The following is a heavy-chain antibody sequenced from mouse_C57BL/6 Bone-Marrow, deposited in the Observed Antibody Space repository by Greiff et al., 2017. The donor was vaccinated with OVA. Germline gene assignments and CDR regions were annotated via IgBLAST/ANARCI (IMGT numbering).Heavy chain of an antibody. V-gene: IGHV1-81*01. CDR2: IYPRSGNT. D-gene: IGHD1-1*01. J-gene: IGHJ1*03. CDR1: GYTFTSYG. CDR3: ARWRITTVWYFDV. Sequence: VMLVESGAELARPGASVKLSCKASGYTFTSYGISWVKQRTGQGLEWIGEIYPRSGNTYYNEKFKGKATLTADKSSSTAYMELRSLTSEDSAVYFCARWRITTVWYFDVWGTGTTVTVSS.